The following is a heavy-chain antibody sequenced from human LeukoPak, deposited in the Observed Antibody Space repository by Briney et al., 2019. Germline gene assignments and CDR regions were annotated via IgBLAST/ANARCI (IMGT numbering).Heavy chain of an antibody. D-gene: IGHD1-26*01. CDR2: IEPDGRKK. J-gene: IGHJ4*02. CDR1: GFTFNNYW. Sequence: GGSLRLSCAASGFTFNNYWMSWVCQAPGKGLEWVANIEPDGRKKNYADSVKDRFTISRDNAKTSLYLQVNSLRAEDTAVYYCARVGLLHYPMDYWGRGTLLTVSS. V-gene: IGHV3-7*01. CDR3: ARVGLLHYPMDY.